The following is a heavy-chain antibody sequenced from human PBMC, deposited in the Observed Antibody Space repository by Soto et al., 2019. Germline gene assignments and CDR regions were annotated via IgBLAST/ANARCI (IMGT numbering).Heavy chain of an antibody. Sequence: PGGSLRLSCAASGFTFSSYAMSWVRQAPGKGLEWVSAISGSGGSTYYADSVKGRFTISRDNSKNTLYLQMNSLRAEDTAVYYCAKEEYFVGERAAIHFYYYRGRRSLVIVS. CDR2: ISGSGGST. CDR1: GFTFSSYA. CDR3: AKEEYFVGERAAIHFYYY. V-gene: IGHV3-23*01. D-gene: IGHD2-2*02. J-gene: IGHJ4*02.